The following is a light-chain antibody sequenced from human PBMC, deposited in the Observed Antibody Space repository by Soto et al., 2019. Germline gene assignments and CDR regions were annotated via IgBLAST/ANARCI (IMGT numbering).Light chain of an antibody. CDR3: QQYHTPPLT. CDR2: WAS. Sequence: DIVLTQSPDSLAVSLGERATINCKSSQNVIHDSNSKNFLAWYQQKPGQPPKLLMYWASTRESGVPDRFSGSGSGTDFTLTIISLQAEDVAVYYCQQYHTPPLTFGGGTKVEIK. J-gene: IGKJ4*01. CDR1: QNVIHDSNSKNF. V-gene: IGKV4-1*01.